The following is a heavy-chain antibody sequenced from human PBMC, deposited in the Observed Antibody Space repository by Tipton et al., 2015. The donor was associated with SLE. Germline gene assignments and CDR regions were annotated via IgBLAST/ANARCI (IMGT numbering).Heavy chain of an antibody. CDR1: GVSITNSY. CDR3: ARDQGSYYGSGSYDSDYYYYGMDV. D-gene: IGHD3-10*01. CDR2: IYYSSYT. J-gene: IGHJ6*02. Sequence: TLSLTCSVSGVSITNSYWSWIRQPPGKGLEWIGYIYYSSYTAYNPSLKGRVTISLDASKNQFSLKLSSVTAADTAVYYCARDQGSYYGSGSYDSDYYYYGMDVWGQGTTVTVSS. V-gene: IGHV4-59*01.